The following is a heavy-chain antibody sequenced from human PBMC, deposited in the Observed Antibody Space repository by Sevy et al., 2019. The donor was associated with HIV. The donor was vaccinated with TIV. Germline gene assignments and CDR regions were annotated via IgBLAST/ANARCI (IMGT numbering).Heavy chain of an antibody. J-gene: IGHJ3*02. CDR2: IWYDGSNK. D-gene: IGHD1-7*01. CDR1: GFTFSSYG. Sequence: GGSLRLSCAASGFTFSSYGMLWVRQAPGKGLEWVAVIWYDGSNKYYADSVKGRFTISRDNSKNTLYLQMNSLRAEDTAVYYCARDRNYLGAFDIWGQRTMVTVSS. V-gene: IGHV3-33*01. CDR3: ARDRNYLGAFDI.